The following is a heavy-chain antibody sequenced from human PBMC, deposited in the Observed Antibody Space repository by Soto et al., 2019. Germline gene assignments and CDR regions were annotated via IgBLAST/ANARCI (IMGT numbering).Heavy chain of an antibody. D-gene: IGHD3-10*01. J-gene: IGHJ4*02. Sequence: QITLKESGPTLVKPTQTLTLTCTFSGFSLSTSGVGVGWIRQPPGKALEWLALIYWDDDKRYSPSLKSRLTTTKDTSKNQVVLTMTNMDPVDTATYYCAHSLYGSGSYYQNYFDYWGQGTLVTVSS. CDR2: IYWDDDK. V-gene: IGHV2-5*02. CDR1: GFSLSTSGVG. CDR3: AHSLYGSGSYYQNYFDY.